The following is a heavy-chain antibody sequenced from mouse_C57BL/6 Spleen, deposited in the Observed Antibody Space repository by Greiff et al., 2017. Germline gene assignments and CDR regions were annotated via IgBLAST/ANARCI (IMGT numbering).Heavy chain of an antibody. CDR1: GYTFTDYE. J-gene: IGHJ2*01. CDR2: IDPETGGT. Sequence: VQLVESGAELVRPGASVTLSCKASGYTFTDYEMHWVKQTPVHGLEWIGAIDPETGGTAYNQKFKGKAILTADKSSSTAYMELRSLTSEDSAVYYCTRRGKKLGNYFDYWGQGTTLTVSS. V-gene: IGHV1-15*01. D-gene: IGHD4-1*01. CDR3: TRRGKKLGNYFDY.